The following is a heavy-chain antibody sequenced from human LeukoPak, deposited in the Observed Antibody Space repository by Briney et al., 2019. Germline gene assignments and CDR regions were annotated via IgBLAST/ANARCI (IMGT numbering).Heavy chain of an antibody. CDR3: ARDHYDSRGYYYVGDY. CDR1: GGSIRNYY. Sequence: SETLSLTCTVSGGSIRNYYWSWIRQPAGKTLEWIGRIYSSGSTNYNPSLKSRVTMSVDTSKNQFSLKLSSVTAADTAVYYCARDHYDSRGYYYVGDYWGQGTLVTVSS. CDR2: IYSSGST. D-gene: IGHD3-22*01. V-gene: IGHV4-4*07. J-gene: IGHJ4*02.